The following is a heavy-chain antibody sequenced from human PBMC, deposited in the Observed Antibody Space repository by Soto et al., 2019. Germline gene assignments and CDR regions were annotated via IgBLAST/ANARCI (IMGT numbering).Heavy chain of an antibody. V-gene: IGHV3-30*03. Sequence: QVHLVESGGGVVQPGRSLRLSCAASGFTFSSHGMHWVRQAPGKGLEWVAVISYDGSNKYYADSVKGRFTISRDNSKNTLYLQMNSLSAEDTAVYYCATTTTVTTFAFDIWGQGTMVTVSS. CDR2: ISYDGSNK. J-gene: IGHJ3*02. CDR1: GFTFSSHG. CDR3: ATTTTVTTFAFDI. D-gene: IGHD4-17*01.